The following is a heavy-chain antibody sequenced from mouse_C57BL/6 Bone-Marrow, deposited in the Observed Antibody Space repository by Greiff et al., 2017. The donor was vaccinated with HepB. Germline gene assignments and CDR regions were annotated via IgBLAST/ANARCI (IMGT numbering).Heavy chain of an antibody. Sequence: VQLQQSGAELVKPGASVKMSCKASGYTFTSYWITWVKQRPGQGLEWIGDIYPGSGSTNYNEKFKSKATLTVDTSSSTAYMQLSSLTSEDSAVYYCARRRYYGSYYFDYWGQGTTLTVSS. J-gene: IGHJ2*01. CDR3: ARRRYYGSYYFDY. CDR1: GYTFTSYW. CDR2: IYPGSGST. V-gene: IGHV1-55*01. D-gene: IGHD1-1*01.